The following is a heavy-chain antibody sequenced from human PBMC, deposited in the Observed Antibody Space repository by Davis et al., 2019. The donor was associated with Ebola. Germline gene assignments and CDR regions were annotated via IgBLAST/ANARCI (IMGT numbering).Heavy chain of an antibody. CDR2: MNPNSGNT. J-gene: IGHJ6*02. CDR1: GYTFTSYD. D-gene: IGHD3-10*01. CDR3: ARVGGSGSYYYYYGMDV. V-gene: IGHV1-8*02. Sequence: ASVKVSCKASGYTFTSYDINWVRQATGQGLEWMGWMNPNSGNTRYAQKFQGRVTMTRNTSISTAYMELSSLRSEDTAVYYCARVGGSGSYYYYYGMDVWGQGTTVTVSS.